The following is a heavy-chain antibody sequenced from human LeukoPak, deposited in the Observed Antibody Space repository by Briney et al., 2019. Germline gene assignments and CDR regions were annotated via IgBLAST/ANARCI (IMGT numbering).Heavy chain of an antibody. V-gene: IGHV3-7*01. Sequence: PGGSLRLSCAASGFTFSSSWMTWVRQAPGKGLEGVANIKEDGSEKYYVDSVKGRFTISRDNAKNSLYLQMNSLRAEDTAVYYCARDQRASPAPADSWGQGTLVTVSS. CDR2: IKEDGSEK. D-gene: IGHD2-15*01. CDR3: ARDQRASPAPADS. CDR1: GFTFSSSW. J-gene: IGHJ4*02.